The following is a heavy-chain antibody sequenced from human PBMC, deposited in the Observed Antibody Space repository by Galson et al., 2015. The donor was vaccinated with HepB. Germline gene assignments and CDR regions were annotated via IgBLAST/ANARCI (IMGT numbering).Heavy chain of an antibody. CDR1: GFTFSSYA. J-gene: IGHJ4*02. Sequence: SLRLSCAASGFTFSSYAMHWVRQAPGKGLEWVAVISYDGSNKYYTDSVKGRFTISRDNSKNTLYLQMSSLRAEDTAVYYCVKDWMSPADTHNPAYTGSYLSYFDCWGQGTLVAVSS. V-gene: IGHV3-30*14. CDR2: ISYDGSNK. D-gene: IGHD1-26*01. CDR3: VKDWMSPADTHNPAYTGSYLSYFDC.